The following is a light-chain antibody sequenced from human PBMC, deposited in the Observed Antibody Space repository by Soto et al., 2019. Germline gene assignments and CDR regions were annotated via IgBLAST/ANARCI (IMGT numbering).Light chain of an antibody. CDR3: EQHDNQQWT. CDR1: QSVRDSH. V-gene: IGKV3-20*01. Sequence: EIVLTQSPGTLSSSPGGRVTLSCRASQSVRDSHLAWFQQKPGQAPRLLIYDASRRATGIPDRFSGSGSGTEFTLTISRLEPEDVAVYYCEQHDNQQWTFGQGTKVEIK. CDR2: DAS. J-gene: IGKJ1*01.